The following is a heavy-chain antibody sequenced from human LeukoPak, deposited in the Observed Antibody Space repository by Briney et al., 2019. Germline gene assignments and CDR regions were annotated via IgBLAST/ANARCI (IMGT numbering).Heavy chain of an antibody. V-gene: IGHV4-59*01. CDR1: GGSISGDY. D-gene: IGHD1-26*01. Sequence: SETVSVTCTVSGGSISGDYWSWIRQPPGKGLEWIGYIYYSGSTNYNPSLKSRVTISVDTSKNQFSLKLSSVTAADTAVYYCVRDRYPSADWGQGILVTVSS. CDR2: IYYSGST. CDR3: VRDRYPSAD. J-gene: IGHJ4*02.